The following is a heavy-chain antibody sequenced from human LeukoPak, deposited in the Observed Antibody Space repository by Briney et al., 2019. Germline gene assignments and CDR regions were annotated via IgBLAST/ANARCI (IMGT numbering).Heavy chain of an antibody. CDR2: IYKEGNT. D-gene: IGHD6-19*01. V-gene: IGHV3-53*01. Sequence: GGSLRLSCAASGFTVNGNYMSWVRQAPGKGLQWVSTIYKEGNTFYADSVRGRFTLSRDNSKNTLYLQMNSLRAEDTAIYYCARESVTSGWYLYWGQGTLVTVSS. CDR1: GFTVNGNY. J-gene: IGHJ4*02. CDR3: ARESVTSGWYLY.